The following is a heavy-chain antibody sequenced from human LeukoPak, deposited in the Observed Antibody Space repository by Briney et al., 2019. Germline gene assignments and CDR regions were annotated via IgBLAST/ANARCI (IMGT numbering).Heavy chain of an antibody. J-gene: IGHJ4*02. V-gene: IGHV4-39*01. Sequence: SETLSLTCSVSGGSISSSFYYWGWIRQPPGKGLEWIGSIYYSGSTYYNPSLGSRVTVSVDTSKNQFSLKLRSVTAADTAVYYCARRLGGSGSYYYWGQGTLVTVSS. D-gene: IGHD3-10*01. CDR2: IYYSGST. CDR3: ARRLGGSGSYYY. CDR1: GGSISSSFYY.